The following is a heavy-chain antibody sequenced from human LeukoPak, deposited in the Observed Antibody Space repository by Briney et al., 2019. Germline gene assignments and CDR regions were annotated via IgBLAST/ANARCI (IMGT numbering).Heavy chain of an antibody. D-gene: IGHD2-15*01. J-gene: IGHJ4*02. CDR3: ASEAYCSGGSCSLHRVAS. Sequence: ASVKVSCKASGYTFTAYYMHWVRQAPGQGLEWMGWIDTNSGGTNYAQKFQGRVTITRDTSIGTAYMEPSSLISDDTAVYYCASEAYCSGGSCSLHRVASWGQGTLVTVSS. V-gene: IGHV1-2*02. CDR2: IDTNSGGT. CDR1: GYTFTAYY.